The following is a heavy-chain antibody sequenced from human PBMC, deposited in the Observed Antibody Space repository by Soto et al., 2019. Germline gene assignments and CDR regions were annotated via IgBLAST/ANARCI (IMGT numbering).Heavy chain of an antibody. D-gene: IGHD6-13*01. Sequence: SGPTLVNPTQTLTLTCTFSGFSLSTSGMCVSWIRQPPGKALEWLARIDWDDDKYYSTSLKTRLTISKDTSKNQVVLTMTNMDPVDTATYYCARTLRGTIAALDSFDYWGQGTLVTVSS. CDR2: IDWDDDK. J-gene: IGHJ4*02. CDR3: ARTLRGTIAALDSFDY. CDR1: GFSLSTSGMC. V-gene: IGHV2-70*11.